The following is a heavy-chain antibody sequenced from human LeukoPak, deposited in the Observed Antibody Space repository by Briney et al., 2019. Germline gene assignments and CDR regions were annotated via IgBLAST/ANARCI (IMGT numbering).Heavy chain of an antibody. D-gene: IGHD6-13*01. J-gene: IGHJ4*02. CDR2: ISAYNGNT. Sequence: ASVKVSCKASGYTFTCYYMHWVRQAPGQGLEWMGWISAYNGNTNYAQKLQGRVTMTTDTSTSTAYMELRSLRSDDTAVYYCARESSSSWYMDYWGQGTLVTVSS. CDR3: ARESSSSWYMDY. CDR1: GYTFTCYY. V-gene: IGHV1-18*04.